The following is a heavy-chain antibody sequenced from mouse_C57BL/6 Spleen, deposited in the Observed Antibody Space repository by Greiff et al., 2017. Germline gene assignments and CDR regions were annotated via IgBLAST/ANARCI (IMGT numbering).Heavy chain of an antibody. CDR3: ARGEFAY. CDR2: TYPSDSET. CDR1: GYTFTSYW. V-gene: IGHV1-61*01. J-gene: IGHJ3*01. Sequence: QVQLKQPGAELVRPGSSVKLSCKASGYTFTSYWMDWVKQRPGQGLEWIGNTYPSDSETHYNQKFKDKATLTVDKSSSTAYMQLSSLTSEDSAVYYCARGEFAYWGQGTLVTVSA.